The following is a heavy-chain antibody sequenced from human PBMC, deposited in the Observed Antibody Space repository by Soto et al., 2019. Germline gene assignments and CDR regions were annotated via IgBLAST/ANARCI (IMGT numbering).Heavy chain of an antibody. Sequence: QVQLVESGGGVVQPGRSLRLSCAASGFTFSSYGMHWVRQAPGKGLEWVAVISYDGSNKYYADSVKGRFTISRDNSKNTLYLQMNSLRAEDTAVYYCAKDQERWLHPFDYWGQGTLVTVSS. CDR2: ISYDGSNK. V-gene: IGHV3-30*18. CDR1: GFTFSSYG. CDR3: AKDQERWLHPFDY. D-gene: IGHD5-12*01. J-gene: IGHJ4*02.